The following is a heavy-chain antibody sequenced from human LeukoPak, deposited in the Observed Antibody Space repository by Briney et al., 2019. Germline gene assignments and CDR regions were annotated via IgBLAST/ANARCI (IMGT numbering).Heavy chain of an antibody. CDR2: ISSSGSTI. J-gene: IGHJ5*02. D-gene: IGHD2-15*01. Sequence: GGSLRLSCAASGFTFSSYEMNWVRQAPGKGLEWVSYISSSGSTIYYADSVKGRFTISRDNAKNSLYMQMNRLRAEDTAVYYCARGGYCCGGSCRWFDPWGQGTLVTVSS. CDR1: GFTFSSYE. V-gene: IGHV3-48*03. CDR3: ARGGYCCGGSCRWFDP.